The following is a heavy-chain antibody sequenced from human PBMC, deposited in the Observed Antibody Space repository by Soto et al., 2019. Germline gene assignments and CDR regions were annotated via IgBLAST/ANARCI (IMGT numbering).Heavy chain of an antibody. CDR2: ISGSGGST. CDR1: GFTFSSYA. D-gene: IGHD3-3*01. J-gene: IGHJ4*02. CDR3: ARAPRRFWSGLIDY. V-gene: IGHV3-23*01. Sequence: EVQLLESGGGLVQPGGSLRLSCAASGFTFSSYAMSWVRQAPGKGLEWVSAISGSGGSTYYADSVKGRFTISRDNSKNTLYLQMNILRSEDTAVYYCARAPRRFWSGLIDYWCQGTLVTVSS.